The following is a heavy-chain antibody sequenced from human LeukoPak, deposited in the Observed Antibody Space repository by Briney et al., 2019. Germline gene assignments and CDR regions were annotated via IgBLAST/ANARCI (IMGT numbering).Heavy chain of an antibody. CDR3: ARSHGITIFGVVNS. Sequence: PGRSLRLSCAASGFTFDDYAMHWVRQAPGKGLEWVSGISWNSGSIGYADSVKGRFTISRDNAKNSLYLQMNSLRAEDAALYYCARSHGITIFGVVNSWGQGTLVTVSS. V-gene: IGHV3-9*01. CDR2: ISWNSGSI. J-gene: IGHJ4*02. CDR1: GFTFDDYA. D-gene: IGHD3-3*01.